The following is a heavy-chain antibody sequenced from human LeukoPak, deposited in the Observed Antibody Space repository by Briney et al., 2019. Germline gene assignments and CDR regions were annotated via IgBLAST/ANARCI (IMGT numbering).Heavy chain of an antibody. D-gene: IGHD6-13*01. CDR2: IKQDGSEK. J-gene: IGHJ4*02. Sequence: GGSLRLSCAASGFTFSDYYMSWIRQAPGKGLEWVANIKQDGSEKYYVDSVKGRFTISRDNAKNSLYLQMNSLRAEDTAVYYCARDCQELAIGHDYWGQGTLVTVSS. V-gene: IGHV3-7*01. CDR3: ARDCQELAIGHDY. CDR1: GFTFSDYY.